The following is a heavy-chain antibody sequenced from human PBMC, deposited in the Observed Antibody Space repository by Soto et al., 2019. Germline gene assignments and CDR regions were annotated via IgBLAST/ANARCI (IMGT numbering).Heavy chain of an antibody. CDR2: INAGNGNT. D-gene: IGHD3-22*01. V-gene: IGHV1-3*01. J-gene: IGHJ6*02. CDR1: GYTFTSYA. CDR3: AREGRDSSGYWLSGMDG. Sequence: ASVKVSCKASGYTFTSYAMHWVRQAPGQRLEWMGWINAGNGNTKYSQKFQGWVTMTRDTSISTAYMELSRLRSDDTAVYYCAREGRDSSGYWLSGMDGWGQGTTVTVAS.